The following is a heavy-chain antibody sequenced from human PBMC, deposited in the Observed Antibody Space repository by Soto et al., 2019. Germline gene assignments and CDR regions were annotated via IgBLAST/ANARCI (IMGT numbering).Heavy chain of an antibody. CDR2: ISAYNGNT. CDR3: ARDLVTGYSSITIFGVVTPYYYYYGMDV. V-gene: IGHV1-18*04. Sequence: GASVKVSCKASGYTFTSYGISWVRQAPGQGLEWMGWISAYNGNTNYAQKLQGRVTMTTDTSTSTAYMELRSLRSDDTAVYYCARDLVTGYSSITIFGVVTPYYYYYGMDVWGQGTTVTVSS. D-gene: IGHD3-3*01. CDR1: GYTFTSYG. J-gene: IGHJ6*02.